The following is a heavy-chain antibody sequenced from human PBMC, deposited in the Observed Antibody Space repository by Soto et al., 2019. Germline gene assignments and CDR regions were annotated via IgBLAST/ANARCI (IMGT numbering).Heavy chain of an antibody. CDR2: IYYTGST. CDR1: GGSISRGNYY. CDR3: ASALYCSGGSCSFDP. V-gene: IGHV4-61*01. J-gene: IGHJ5*02. D-gene: IGHD2-15*01. Sequence: SETLSLTCTVSGGSISRGNYYWSWIRQPPGKGLEWIGFIYYTGSTSYSPSLKSRVTISMDTSKNQFSLKLTSVTAADTAVYYCASALYCSGGSCSFDPWGQGTLVTVSS.